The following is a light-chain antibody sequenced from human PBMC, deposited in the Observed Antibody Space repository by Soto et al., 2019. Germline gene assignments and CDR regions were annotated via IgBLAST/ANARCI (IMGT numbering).Light chain of an antibody. CDR3: AAWDDSLNGHV. CDR2: TTN. V-gene: IGLV1-44*01. Sequence: QSVLTQPHSASGTTRQRVTISCSGSSSNIGTSSVHWFQQLPGTAPKLLISTTNQRPSGVPERFSGSKSGTSASLAISGLQSEDEADYYCAAWDDSLNGHVFGTGTKLTVL. J-gene: IGLJ1*01. CDR1: SSNIGTSS.